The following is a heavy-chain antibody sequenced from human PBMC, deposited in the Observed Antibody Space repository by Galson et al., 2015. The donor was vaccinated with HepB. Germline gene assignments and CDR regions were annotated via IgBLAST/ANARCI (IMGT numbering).Heavy chain of an antibody. CDR2: IRSKAYGGTT. CDR1: GFTFGDYA. J-gene: IGHJ4*02. D-gene: IGHD2-2*01. CDR3: TPYPPSFDY. Sequence: SLRLSCAASGFTFGDYAMSWVRQAPGKGLEWVGFIRSKAYGGTTEYAASVKGRFTISRDDSKSIAYLQMNSLKTEDTAVYYCTPYPPSFDYWGQGTLVTVSS. V-gene: IGHV3-49*04.